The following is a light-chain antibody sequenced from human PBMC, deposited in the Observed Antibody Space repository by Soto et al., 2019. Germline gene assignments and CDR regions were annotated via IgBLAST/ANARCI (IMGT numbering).Light chain of an antibody. CDR2: GNN. CDR3: QSYEGSLSGYV. J-gene: IGLJ1*01. CDR1: SSNLGAPYD. V-gene: IGLV1-40*01. Sequence: QSVLTQPPSVSGAPGQTVIISCSWSSSNLGAPYDVNWFQQLPGTVPRLLIYGNNNRPSGVPDRFSGSKSGTSASLAITGLQAEDEADYCQSYEGSLSGYVFGTGTKVTVL.